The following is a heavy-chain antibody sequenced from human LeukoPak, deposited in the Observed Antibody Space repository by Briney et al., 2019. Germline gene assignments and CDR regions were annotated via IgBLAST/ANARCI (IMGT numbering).Heavy chain of an antibody. V-gene: IGHV6-1*01. CDR1: GDSVSSNSAA. D-gene: IGHD6-19*01. CDR2: TYYRSKWYN. J-gene: IGHJ2*01. CDR3: ARDGMAVAVGYFDL. Sequence: SQTLSLTCAISGDSVSSNSAAWNWIRQSPSRGLEWLGRTYYRSKWYNDYAVSVKSRMTINPDTSKNQFSLLLNSVTPEDTAVYYCARDGMAVAVGYFDLWGRGTLVTVSS.